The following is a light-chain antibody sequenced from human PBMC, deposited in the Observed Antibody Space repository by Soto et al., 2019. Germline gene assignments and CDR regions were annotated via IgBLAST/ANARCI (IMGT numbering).Light chain of an antibody. Sequence: EIGMTQSPATLSVSPGERATLSCRASQSLDSNLAWYQKKPGQAPRLLIYGASTSATGIPARFSGSEAGTEFNLTISSLQAEDFAVYDCQQYNNWPWTCGRGTKVEIK. CDR1: QSLDSN. V-gene: IGKV3-15*01. J-gene: IGKJ1*01. CDR3: QQYNNWPWT. CDR2: GAS.